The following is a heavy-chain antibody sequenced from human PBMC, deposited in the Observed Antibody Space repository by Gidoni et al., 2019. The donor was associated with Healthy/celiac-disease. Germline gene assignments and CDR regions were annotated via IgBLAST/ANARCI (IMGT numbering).Heavy chain of an antibody. CDR3: AKEDYSSGWTYYYYYMDV. V-gene: IGHV3-23*01. CDR2: ISGSGGST. Sequence: EVQLLESGGGLVQPGGSLRISCAASGFTFSSYAMSWVRQAPGKGLGCVSAISGSGGSTYYADSVKGRFTISRDNSKNTLYLQMNSLRAEDTAVYYCAKEDYSSGWTYYYYYMDVWGKGTTVTVSS. D-gene: IGHD6-19*01. J-gene: IGHJ6*03. CDR1: GFTFSSYA.